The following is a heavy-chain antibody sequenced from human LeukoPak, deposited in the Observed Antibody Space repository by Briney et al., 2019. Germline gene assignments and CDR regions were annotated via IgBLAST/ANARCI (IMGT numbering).Heavy chain of an antibody. J-gene: IGHJ4*02. D-gene: IGHD3-3*01. CDR2: IYYSGTT. CDR1: GGSISSSTYY. CDR3: ARQDYDFWSGYYDY. V-gene: IGHV4-39*01. Sequence: SETLSLTCTVSGGSISSSTYYWGWIRQPPGKGLEWIGSIYYSGTTDYNPSLKSRVTISVDTSKNQFSMKLTSVTAADTAVYFCARQDYDFWSGYYDYWGQGTLVTVSS.